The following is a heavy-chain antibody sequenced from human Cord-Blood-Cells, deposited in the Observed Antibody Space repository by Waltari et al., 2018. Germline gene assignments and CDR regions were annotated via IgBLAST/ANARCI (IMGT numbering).Heavy chain of an antibody. V-gene: IGHV4-39*01. D-gene: IGHD3-3*01. CDR1: GGSISSSSYY. Sequence: QLQLQESGPGLVKPSETLSLPCTVSGGSISSSSYYWGWTRQPPGKGLEWIGSIYYRGSTYYNPSLKSRVTISVDTSKNQFSLKLSSVTAADTAVYYCARRFPYYDFWSGYYDAFDIWGQGTMVTVSS. CDR3: ARRFPYYDFWSGYYDAFDI. J-gene: IGHJ3*02. CDR2: IYYRGST.